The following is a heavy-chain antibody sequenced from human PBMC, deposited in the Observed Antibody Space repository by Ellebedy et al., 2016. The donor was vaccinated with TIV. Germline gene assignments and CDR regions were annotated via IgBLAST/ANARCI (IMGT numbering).Heavy chain of an antibody. CDR1: GGSISSYY. Sequence: ETLSLXXTVSGGSISSYYWSWVRQAPGKGLEWVGRIKSKTDGGTTDYAAPVKGRFTISRDDSKNTLYLQMNSLKTEDTAVYYCTTQNSYSSSWYEPYNWFDPWGQGTLVTVSS. CDR2: IKSKTDGGTT. D-gene: IGHD6-13*01. V-gene: IGHV3-15*01. J-gene: IGHJ5*02. CDR3: TTQNSYSSSWYEPYNWFDP.